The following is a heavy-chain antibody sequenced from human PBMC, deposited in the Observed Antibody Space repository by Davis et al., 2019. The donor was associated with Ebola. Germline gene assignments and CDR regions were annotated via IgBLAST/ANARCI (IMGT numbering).Heavy chain of an antibody. J-gene: IGHJ6*02. CDR3: ARERLYSSSWTQSDNGMDV. Sequence: PSETLSLTCTVSGGSISSGSYYWSWIRQPAGKGLEWIGHIYTSGSTNYNPSLKSRVTISVDTSKNQFSLKLSSVTAADTAVYYCARERLYSSSWTQSDNGMDVWGQGTTVTVSS. D-gene: IGHD6-13*01. V-gene: IGHV4-61*09. CDR2: IYTSGST. CDR1: GGSISSGSYY.